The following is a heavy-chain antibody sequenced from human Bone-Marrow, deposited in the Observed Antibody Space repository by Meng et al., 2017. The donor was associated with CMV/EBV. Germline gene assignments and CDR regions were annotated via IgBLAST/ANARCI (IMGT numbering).Heavy chain of an antibody. CDR1: GYSFTSYW. CDR2: IYPGDSDT. CDR3: ARRVRGPNTMIEEGAYFDY. D-gene: IGHD3-22*01. V-gene: IGHV5-51*01. Sequence: KVSCQGSGYSFTSYWIGWVRQMPGKGLEWMGIIYPGDSDTRYSPSFQGQVTISSDKSINTAYLQWSSLQASDTAMYDCARRVRGPNTMIEEGAYFDYWGQGTLVTVSS. J-gene: IGHJ4*02.